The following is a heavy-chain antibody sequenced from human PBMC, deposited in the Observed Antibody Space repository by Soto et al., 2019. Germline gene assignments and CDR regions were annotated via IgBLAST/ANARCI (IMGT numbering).Heavy chain of an antibody. D-gene: IGHD3-22*01. CDR2: IYYSGST. J-gene: IGHJ4*02. CDR3: ARQGYYDSSGYGN. Sequence: QLQLQESGPGLVKPSETLSLTCTVSGGSISSSSYYWGWIRQPPGKGLEWIGSIYYSGSTYYNPSVKSRVTISVDTSKNQFSRKLSSVTAADTAVYYCARQGYYDSSGYGNWGQGTLVTVSS. V-gene: IGHV4-39*01. CDR1: GGSISSSSYY.